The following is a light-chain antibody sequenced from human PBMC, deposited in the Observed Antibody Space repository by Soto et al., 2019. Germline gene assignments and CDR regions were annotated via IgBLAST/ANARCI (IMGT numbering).Light chain of an antibody. Sequence: QSVLTQPPSVSGAPGQRVTISCTGSSSNIGAGYDVHWYQQLPGTAPKLLIYGNSNRPSGVPDRFSGSKSGTSASLAIAGLQAEDEDDYCCQSYDSSLSEEVFGGGTKLTVL. J-gene: IGLJ2*01. CDR3: QSYDSSLSEEV. CDR2: GNS. CDR1: SSNIGAGYD. V-gene: IGLV1-40*01.